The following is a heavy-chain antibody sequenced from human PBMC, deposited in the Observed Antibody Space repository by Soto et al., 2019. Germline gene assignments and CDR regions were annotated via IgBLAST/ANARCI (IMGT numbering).Heavy chain of an antibody. Sequence: SGTLSLISSIFGSSISIFYWSLIRYPPGNGLEWVGYTDYSGRTDYTPYLKSRVTISVATAENHLSLKLSSVTAADTAVYYCARHNEPLYVGFYCDMDFWGDGTTV. D-gene: IGHD3-16*01. CDR3: ARHNEPLYVGFYCDMDF. CDR1: GSSISIFY. V-gene: IGHV4-59*08. J-gene: IGHJ6*01. CDR2: TDYSGRT.